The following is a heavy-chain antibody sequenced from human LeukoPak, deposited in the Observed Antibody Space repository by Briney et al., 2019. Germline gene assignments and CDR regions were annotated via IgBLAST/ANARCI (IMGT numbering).Heavy chain of an antibody. J-gene: IGHJ4*02. D-gene: IGHD3-22*01. CDR3: ATQLHSSGYQAYFDY. Sequence: ASVTVSCKVSGYTLTELSMHWVRQAPGKGLEWMGGFHPEDGETIYAQKLQGRVTMTEDTSTDTAYMELSSLRSEDTAVYYCATQLHSSGYQAYFDYWGQGTLVTVSS. V-gene: IGHV1-24*01. CDR1: GYTLTELS. CDR2: FHPEDGET.